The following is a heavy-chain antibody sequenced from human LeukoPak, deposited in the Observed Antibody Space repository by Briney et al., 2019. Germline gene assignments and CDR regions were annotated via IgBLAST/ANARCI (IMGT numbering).Heavy chain of an antibody. CDR2: IYPGDSDT. V-gene: IGHV5-51*03. Sequence: GESLKISCKGSGYSFTSYWIGWERQMPGKGLEWMGIIYPGDSDTRYSPSFQGQVTISADESIRTAYLQWGSLKASDTAMYYCARLIRVGYCSSTSCLVYFDYWGRGTLVTVSS. CDR1: GYSFTSYW. J-gene: IGHJ4*02. D-gene: IGHD2-2*01. CDR3: ARLIRVGYCSSTSCLVYFDY.